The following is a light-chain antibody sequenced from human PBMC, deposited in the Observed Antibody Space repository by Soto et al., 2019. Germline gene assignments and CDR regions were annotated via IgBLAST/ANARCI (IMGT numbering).Light chain of an antibody. CDR2: VNT. CDR3: HSYNSSLVRLI. Sequence: QSVLTQPPSVSGAPGQRVTISCTGSNSNIGAGYDVNWYQHSPGTAPKLLIYVNTNRPSGVPDRFSGSKSGSSTPLAITGLHAEDEADYYCHSYNSSLVRLIFGIGTKLTVL. V-gene: IGLV1-40*01. J-gene: IGLJ1*01. CDR1: NSNIGAGYD.